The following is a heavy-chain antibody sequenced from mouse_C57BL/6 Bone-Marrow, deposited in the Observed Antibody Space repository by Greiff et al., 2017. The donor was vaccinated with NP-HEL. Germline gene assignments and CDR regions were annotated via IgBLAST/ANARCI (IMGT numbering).Heavy chain of an antibody. CDR3: ARWNITTVVATSDY. Sequence: QVQLQQPGTELVKPGASVKLSCKASGYTFTSYWMHWVKQRPGQGLEWIGNINPSNGGTNYNEKFKSKATLTVDKSSSTAYMQLSSLTSQDSAVYYCARWNITTVVATSDYWGQGTTLTVSS. D-gene: IGHD1-1*01. CDR2: INPSNGGT. J-gene: IGHJ2*01. CDR1: GYTFTSYW. V-gene: IGHV1-53*01.